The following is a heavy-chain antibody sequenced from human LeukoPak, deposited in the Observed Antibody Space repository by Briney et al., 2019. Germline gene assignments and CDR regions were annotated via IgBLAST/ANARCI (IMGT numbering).Heavy chain of an antibody. Sequence: KPSETLSLTCTVSGGSISSSSYYWGWIRQPPGKGLEWIGSIYYSGSTYYNPSLKSRVTISVDTSKNQFSLKLSSVTAADTAVYYCARDPSALIAVAGTGTWDYWGQGTLVTVSS. CDR3: ARDPSALIAVAGTGTWDY. V-gene: IGHV4-39*07. J-gene: IGHJ4*02. CDR1: GGSISSSSYY. CDR2: IYYSGST. D-gene: IGHD6-19*01.